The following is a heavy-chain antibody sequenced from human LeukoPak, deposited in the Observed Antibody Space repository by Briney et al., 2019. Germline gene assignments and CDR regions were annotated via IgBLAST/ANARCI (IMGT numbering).Heavy chain of an antibody. CDR1: GGSINSGSYY. CDR3: ARPHYLSGYYYMDV. CDR2: IYTSGST. J-gene: IGHJ6*03. Sequence: PSETLSLTCTVSGGSINSGSYYWSWIRQPAGKGLEWIGRIYTSGSTNYNPSLKSRVTMSVDRSENQFSLKLSSVTAADTAVYYCARPHYLSGYYYMDVWGKGTTVTISS. V-gene: IGHV4-61*02. D-gene: IGHD3-10*01.